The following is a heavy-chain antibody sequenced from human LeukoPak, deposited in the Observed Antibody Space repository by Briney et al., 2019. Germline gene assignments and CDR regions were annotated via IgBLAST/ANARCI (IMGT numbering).Heavy chain of an antibody. CDR2: IIPIFGTA. J-gene: IGHJ4*02. V-gene: IGHV1-69*13. D-gene: IGHD1/OR15-1a*01. CDR1: GGTFSSYA. CDR3: ARDRTSRPTTIDY. Sequence: SVKVSCKASGGTFSSYAISWVRQAPGQGLEWMGGIIPIFGTANYAQKFQGRVTITADESTSTAYMELRSLRSDDTAVYYCARDRTSRPTTIDYWGQGTLVTVSS.